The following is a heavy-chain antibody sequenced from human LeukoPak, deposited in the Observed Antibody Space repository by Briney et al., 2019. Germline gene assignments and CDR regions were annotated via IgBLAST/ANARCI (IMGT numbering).Heavy chain of an antibody. V-gene: IGHV4-39*07. CDR1: GFTFSSYW. J-gene: IGHJ5*02. D-gene: IGHD3-9*01. CDR3: ARGLSRGLRYFDWLNSWFDP. CDR2: IYYSGST. Sequence: GSLRLSCAASGFTFSSYWMSWVRQAPGKGLEWIGSIYYSGSTYYNPSLKSRVTISVDTSKNQFSLKLSSVTAADTAVYYCARGLSRGLRYFDWLNSWFDPWGQGTLVTVSS.